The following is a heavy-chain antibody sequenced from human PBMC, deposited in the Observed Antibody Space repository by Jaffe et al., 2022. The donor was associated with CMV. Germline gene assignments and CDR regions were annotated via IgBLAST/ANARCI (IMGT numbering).Heavy chain of an antibody. V-gene: IGHV3-23*01. CDR1: GFTFSSYA. Sequence: EVQLLESGGGLVQPGGSLRLSCAASGFTFSSYAMSWVRQAPGKGLEWVSAISGSGGSTYYADSVKGRFTISRDNSKNTLYLQMNSLRAEDTAVYYCAKDLVVVPAAILFNLFDYWGQGTLVTVSS. D-gene: IGHD2-2*01. CDR2: ISGSGGST. CDR3: AKDLVVVPAAILFNLFDY. J-gene: IGHJ4*02.